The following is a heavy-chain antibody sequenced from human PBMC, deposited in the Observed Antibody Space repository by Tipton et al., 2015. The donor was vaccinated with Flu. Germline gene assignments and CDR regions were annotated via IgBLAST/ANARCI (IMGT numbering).Heavy chain of an antibody. V-gene: IGHV4-59*01. Sequence: TLSLTCTVSGGSISSYCWSWIRQPPGKGLEWIGYIYYSGSTNYNPSLKSRVTISVDTSKNQFSLKLSSVTAADTAVYYCARVYYDSSGYYWGFDYWGQGTLVTVSS. CDR3: ARVYYDSSGYYWGFDY. J-gene: IGHJ4*02. CDR2: IYYSGST. CDR1: GGSISSYC. D-gene: IGHD3-22*01.